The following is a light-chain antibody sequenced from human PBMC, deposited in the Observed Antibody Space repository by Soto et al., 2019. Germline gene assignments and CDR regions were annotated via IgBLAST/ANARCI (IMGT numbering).Light chain of an antibody. CDR2: GTS. CDR3: QQYGNSPKT. Sequence: EIVLTQSPGTLSLSPGERVTLSCRASESVRPNFLAWYQQKPGQAPRLLIYGTSSRATGIPDRFSGSGSGTDFTLTISSLEPEDFAVYYCQQYGNSPKTFGQGTKLEIQ. J-gene: IGKJ2*01. V-gene: IGKV3-20*01. CDR1: ESVRPNF.